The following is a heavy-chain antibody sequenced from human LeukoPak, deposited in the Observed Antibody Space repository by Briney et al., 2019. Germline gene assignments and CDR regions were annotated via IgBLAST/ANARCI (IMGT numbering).Heavy chain of an antibody. Sequence: PGGSLRLSCAASGFTFSNAWMSWVRQAPGKGLEWVGRIKSKTDGGTTDYAAPVKGRFTISRDDSKNTLYLQMNSLKTEDTAVYYCTTARSGYSYGFKYYYYMDVWGKGTTVTVSS. CDR2: IKSKTDGGTT. CDR1: GFTFSNAW. D-gene: IGHD5-18*01. CDR3: TTARSGYSYGFKYYYYMDV. J-gene: IGHJ6*03. V-gene: IGHV3-15*01.